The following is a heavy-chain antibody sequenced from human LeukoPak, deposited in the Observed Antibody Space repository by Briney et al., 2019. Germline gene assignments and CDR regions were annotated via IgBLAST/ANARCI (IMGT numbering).Heavy chain of an antibody. CDR2: ISSSGSTI. V-gene: IGHV3-48*03. Sequence: GGSLRLSCAASGFTFSSYEMNWVRQAPGKGLEWVSYISSSGSTIYYADSVKGRFTISRDNSKNTLYLQMNSLRAEDTAVYYCAKARWELSYYYYYYMDVWGKGTTVTVSS. CDR1: GFTFSSYE. J-gene: IGHJ6*03. CDR3: AKARWELSYYYYYYMDV. D-gene: IGHD1-26*01.